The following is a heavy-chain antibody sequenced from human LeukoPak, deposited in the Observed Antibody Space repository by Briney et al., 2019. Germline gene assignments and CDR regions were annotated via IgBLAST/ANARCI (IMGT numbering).Heavy chain of an antibody. Sequence: GGSLRLSCAASGFTFSSYWMSWVRQAPGKGLEWVANINQDGSQKYHVDSVKGRFTISRDNAKKSLYLQMNSLRAEDTAVYYCARWELRLTKAFDIWGQGTMVTVSS. J-gene: IGHJ3*02. CDR3: ARWELRLTKAFDI. V-gene: IGHV3-7*01. CDR1: GFTFSSYW. D-gene: IGHD1-26*01. CDR2: INQDGSQK.